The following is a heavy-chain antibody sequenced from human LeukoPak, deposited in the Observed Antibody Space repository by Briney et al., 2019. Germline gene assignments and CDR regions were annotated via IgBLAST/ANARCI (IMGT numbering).Heavy chain of an antibody. CDR3: ATMVGPPVFDM. D-gene: IGHD4-23*01. J-gene: IGHJ3*02. Sequence: QAGMSVTLSCAASGFSFSHYGMDWVPQAPGKGWEGVAVICCDGTGKYHADFVRGRLTISRDNSKHTLDLQKNSLRADDTAVYCCATMVGPPVFDMWGEGTMATVS. V-gene: IGHV3-30*03. CDR1: GFSFSHYG. CDR2: ICCDGTGK.